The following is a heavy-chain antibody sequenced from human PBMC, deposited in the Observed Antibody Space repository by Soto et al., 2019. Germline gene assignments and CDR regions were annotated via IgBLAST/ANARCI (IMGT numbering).Heavy chain of an antibody. D-gene: IGHD6-6*01. V-gene: IGHV4-30-4*01. CDR3: GRRLSSSHGYFDP. J-gene: IGHJ5*02. CDR1: GDFIGSDVYY. CDR2: IYKTGKT. Sequence: SETLSLTCDVYGDFIGSDVYYWTWNRPPPRKGDENSEDIYKTGKTYYKPSLRSRPFTSLNTSKSQFFLRLTAVTAADTAMYYWGRRLSSSHGYFDPWGQGTLVTVSS.